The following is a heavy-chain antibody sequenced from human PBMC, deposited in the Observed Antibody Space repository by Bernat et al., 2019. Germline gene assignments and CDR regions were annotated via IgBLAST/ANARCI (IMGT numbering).Heavy chain of an antibody. CDR1: GYTFTSYG. D-gene: IGHD3-3*01. V-gene: IGHV1-18*01. Sequence: QVQLVQSGAEVKKPGASVKVSCKASGYTFTSYGISWVRQAPGQGLEWMGWISAYNGTTNYAQKLQGRVTMTTDTSTSTAYMELRSLRSDDTAVYYCARDFQVDNCECWSRYYTGPLWYMDVWGKGTTVTVSS. J-gene: IGHJ6*03. CDR3: ARDFQVDNCECWSRYYTGPLWYMDV. CDR2: ISAYNGTT.